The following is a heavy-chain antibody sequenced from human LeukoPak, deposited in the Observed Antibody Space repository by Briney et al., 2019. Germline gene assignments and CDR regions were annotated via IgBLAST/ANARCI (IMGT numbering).Heavy chain of an antibody. Sequence: SETLSLTCTVSVGSISSSSYYWGWIRQPPGKGLEWIGSIYYSGSTYYNPSLKSRVTISVDTSKNQFSLKLSSVTAADTAVYYCARHLGVTRRPDSSGYYYVPDAFDIWGQGTMVTVSS. D-gene: IGHD3-22*01. J-gene: IGHJ3*02. CDR3: ARHLGVTRRPDSSGYYYVPDAFDI. CDR1: VGSISSSSYY. CDR2: IYYSGST. V-gene: IGHV4-39*01.